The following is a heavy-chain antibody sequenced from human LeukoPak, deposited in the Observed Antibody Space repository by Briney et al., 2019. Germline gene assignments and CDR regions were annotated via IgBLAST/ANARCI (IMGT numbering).Heavy chain of an antibody. CDR1: GFTFDAYA. CDR3: TSERSSGHSDY. V-gene: IGHV3-9*01. Sequence: GGSLRLSCAASGFTFDAYAMHWVRQAPGKGLEWVSGISWNSGSIGYADSVKGRFTISRDNAQNSLYLQMNSLRAEDTALYYCTSERSSGHSDYWGQGTLVTVSS. CDR2: ISWNSGSI. D-gene: IGHD3-10*01. J-gene: IGHJ4*02.